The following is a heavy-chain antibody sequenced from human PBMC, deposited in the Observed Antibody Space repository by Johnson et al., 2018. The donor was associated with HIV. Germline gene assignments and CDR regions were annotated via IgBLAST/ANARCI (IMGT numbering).Heavy chain of an antibody. V-gene: IGHV3-53*01. D-gene: IGHD3-22*01. J-gene: IGHJ3*02. Sequence: VQLVESGGGLIQPGGSLRLSCAASGFTVSSNYMSWVRQAPGKGLEWVSVIYSGGSTYYADSVKGRFTISSDNSKNTLYLQMNSLRAEDTAVYYCARGLGDSSGYTDAFDIWGQGTMVTVSS. CDR3: ARGLGDSSGYTDAFDI. CDR1: GFTVSSNY. CDR2: IYSGGST.